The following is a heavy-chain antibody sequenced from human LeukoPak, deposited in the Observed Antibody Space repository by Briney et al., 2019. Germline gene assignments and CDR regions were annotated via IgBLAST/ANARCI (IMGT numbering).Heavy chain of an antibody. Sequence: AGSLRLSCAASGFTFSDYYMSWIRQAPGKGLEWVSYISSSGSTIYYADSVKGRFTISRDNAKNSLYLQMNSLRAADTGGDYCAKTKTGRYFGWFQKQRDLWGQGTLVTVSS. J-gene: IGHJ5*02. CDR3: AKTKTGRYFGWFQKQRDL. CDR1: GFTFSDYY. V-gene: IGHV3-11*01. D-gene: IGHD3-9*01. CDR2: ISSSGSTI.